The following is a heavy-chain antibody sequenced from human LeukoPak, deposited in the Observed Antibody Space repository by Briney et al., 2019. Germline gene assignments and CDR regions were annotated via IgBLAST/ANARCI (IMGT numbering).Heavy chain of an antibody. D-gene: IGHD5-12*01. CDR2: ISSSSSYI. J-gene: IGHJ4*02. Sequence: VGSLRLSCAASGFTFSRYSMNWVRQAPGKGLEWASSISSSSSYIYYADSVKGRFTISRDNAKNSLYLQMNSLRAEDTAVYYCARDGRGYSGYAYFDYCGQGTLVTVSS. CDR1: GFTFSRYS. CDR3: ARDGRGYSGYAYFDY. V-gene: IGHV3-21*01.